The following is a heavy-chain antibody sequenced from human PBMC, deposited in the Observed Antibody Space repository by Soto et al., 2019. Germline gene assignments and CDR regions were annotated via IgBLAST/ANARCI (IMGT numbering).Heavy chain of an antibody. J-gene: IGHJ1*01. Sequence: GGSLRLSCAASGFTFSSYAMSWVRQAPGKGLEWASAISGSGGSTYYADSVKGRFTISRDNSKNTLYLQMNSLRAEDTAVYYCAKDLEHDCRDCYSEYFQHWGQGTLVTVSS. CDR2: ISGSGGST. CDR1: GFTFSSYA. CDR3: AKDLEHDCRDCYSEYFQH. V-gene: IGHV3-23*01. D-gene: IGHD2-21*02.